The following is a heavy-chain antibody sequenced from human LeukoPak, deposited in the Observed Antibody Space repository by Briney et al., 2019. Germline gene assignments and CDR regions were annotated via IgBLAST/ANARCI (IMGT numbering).Heavy chain of an antibody. V-gene: IGHV3-48*02. J-gene: IGHJ4*02. CDR3: ARDRDYAFDY. CDR2: INSAIYSNTI. D-gene: IGHD4-17*01. CDR1: GFTLSSYS. Sequence: PGGSLRLSCAASGFTLSSYSMNWVRQAPGKGLEWISYINSAIYSNTIYYADTVKGRFTISRDNGKNSLYLQMNSLRDEDTAVYYCARDRDYAFDYWGQGTLVTVSS.